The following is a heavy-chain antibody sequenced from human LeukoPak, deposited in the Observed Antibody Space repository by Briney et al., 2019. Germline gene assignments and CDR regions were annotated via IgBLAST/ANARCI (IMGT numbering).Heavy chain of an antibody. CDR2: ISSSSSTI. Sequence: GGSLRLSCAASGFTFSSYDMNWVRQAPGKGLEWVSYISSSSSTIYYADSVKGRFTISRDNAKNSLYLQMNSLRAEDTAVYYCARAPSYYYDSSGYYLGYFDYWGQGTLVSVSS. CDR1: GFTFSSYD. J-gene: IGHJ4*02. V-gene: IGHV3-48*01. D-gene: IGHD3-22*01. CDR3: ARAPSYYYDSSGYYLGYFDY.